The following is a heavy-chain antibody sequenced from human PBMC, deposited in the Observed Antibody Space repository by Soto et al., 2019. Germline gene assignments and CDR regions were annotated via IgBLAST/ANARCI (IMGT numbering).Heavy chain of an antibody. Sequence: SETLSLTCTVSGGSISSSSYYWGLIRQPPGKGLEWIGSMYYSGSTYYNPSLKSRVTISVDTSKNQFSLKLSSVTAADTAVYYCLSAAGNLGWFDPWGQGTLVTVSS. D-gene: IGHD6-13*01. CDR2: MYYSGST. V-gene: IGHV4-39*01. CDR1: GGSISSSSYY. CDR3: LSAAGNLGWFDP. J-gene: IGHJ5*02.